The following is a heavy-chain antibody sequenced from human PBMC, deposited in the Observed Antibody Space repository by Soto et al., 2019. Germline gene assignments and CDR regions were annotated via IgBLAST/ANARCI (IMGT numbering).Heavy chain of an antibody. Sequence: QVQLVQSGAEVKKPGASVKVSCKASGYTFTSYGISWVRQAPGQGLEGMGWISAYNGNTNYAQKLQGRVTMTTDTSTSTAYMELRSLRSDDTAVYYCARDKEVRWTRASARNFDYWGQGTLVTVSS. D-gene: IGHD1-1*01. J-gene: IGHJ4*02. CDR2: ISAYNGNT. CDR3: ARDKEVRWTRASARNFDY. V-gene: IGHV1-18*04. CDR1: GYTFTSYG.